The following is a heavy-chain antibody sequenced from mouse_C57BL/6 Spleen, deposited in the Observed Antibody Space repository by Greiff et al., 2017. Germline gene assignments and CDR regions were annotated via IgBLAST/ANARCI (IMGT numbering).Heavy chain of an antibody. J-gene: IGHJ2*01. Sequence: EVQRVESVGGLVKPGGSLKLSCAASGFTFSSYAMSLVRQTPDKRLEWVATISDGGSYTYYPDNVKGRFTISRDNAKNNLYLQMSHLKSEDTAMYYCARGRIYDGYSYFDYWGQGTTLTVSS. V-gene: IGHV5-4*01. CDR1: GFTFSSYA. CDR2: ISDGGSYT. CDR3: ARGRIYDGYSYFDY. D-gene: IGHD2-3*01.